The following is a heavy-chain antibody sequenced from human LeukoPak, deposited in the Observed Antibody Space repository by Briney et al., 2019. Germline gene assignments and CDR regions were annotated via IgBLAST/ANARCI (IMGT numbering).Heavy chain of an antibody. CDR2: IYYSENS. V-gene: IGHV4-59*01. CDR3: AREAHSRHGGYGHYFDY. CDR1: GGSICSYY. Sequence: PETLSLTCTVSGGSICSYYCSSIRQPPGTGLEWIGCIYYSENSNYNPCLKSRVTISVDTSKTQFFLNLSAVTAADTAVYYCAREAHSRHGGYGHYFDYWGQGSLVTGSS. J-gene: IGHJ4*02. D-gene: IGHD5-12*01.